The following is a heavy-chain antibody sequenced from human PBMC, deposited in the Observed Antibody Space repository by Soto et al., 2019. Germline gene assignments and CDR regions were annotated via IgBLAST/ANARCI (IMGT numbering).Heavy chain of an antibody. CDR1: SGSVSSGSYY. Sequence: SETLSLTCTVSSGSVSSGSYYWSWIRQPPGKGLEWIGYISYSGSTNYNPSLKSRVTISVNTSKNQFSLRLSSVTAADTAVYYCARAEVDYGDPSMPDTNWFDPWGQGTLVTVSS. D-gene: IGHD4-17*01. V-gene: IGHV4-61*01. J-gene: IGHJ5*02. CDR2: ISYSGST. CDR3: ARAEVDYGDPSMPDTNWFDP.